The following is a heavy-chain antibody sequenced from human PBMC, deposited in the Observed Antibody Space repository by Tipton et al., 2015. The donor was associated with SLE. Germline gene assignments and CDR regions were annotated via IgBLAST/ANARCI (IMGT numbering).Heavy chain of an antibody. D-gene: IGHD2-8*02. CDR3: ATQAHSTGAH. CDR2: ISWDGSHK. CDR1: GFTFSHHA. Sequence: SLRLSCAASGFTFSHHAFHWVRQSPGKGLEWVAVISWDGSHKSYADSVKGRFTISRDNSKNTPYLQMNTLRAEDTAVYYCATQAHSTGAHWGQGTLVTVSS. V-gene: IGHV3-30*04. J-gene: IGHJ4*02.